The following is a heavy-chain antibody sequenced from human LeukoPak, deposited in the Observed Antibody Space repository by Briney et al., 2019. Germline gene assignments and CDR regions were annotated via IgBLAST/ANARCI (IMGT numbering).Heavy chain of an antibody. Sequence: GGSLRLSCAASGFTLRDYSMNWVRQAPGKGLEWISYIGIDSGNTNYADSVRGRFTISGDKDKNSLYLPMNSLRVVDTAVYYCARDYKYAFDNWGQGTLVTVSS. D-gene: IGHD5-24*01. CDR2: IGIDSGNT. CDR1: GFTLRDYS. CDR3: ARDYKYAFDN. J-gene: IGHJ4*02. V-gene: IGHV3-48*01.